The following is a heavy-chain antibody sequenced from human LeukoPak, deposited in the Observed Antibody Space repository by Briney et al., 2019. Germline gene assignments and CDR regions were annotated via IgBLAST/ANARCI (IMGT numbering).Heavy chain of an antibody. J-gene: IGHJ5*02. D-gene: IGHD6-13*01. CDR3: ARDKIEAAVSGSLFDH. Sequence: PGGSLRLSCAASGFTYNMCWMTWVRQGPGKGLEWVANIKHDGSEKNYADSVKGRFTISRDNAKSSLYLQMNSLRAEDTAVYYCARDKIEAAVSGSLFDHWGQGTLVTISS. CDR1: GFTYNMCW. CDR2: IKHDGSEK. V-gene: IGHV3-7*01.